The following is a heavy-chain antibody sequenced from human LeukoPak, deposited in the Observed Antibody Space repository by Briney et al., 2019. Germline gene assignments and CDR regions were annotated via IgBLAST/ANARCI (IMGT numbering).Heavy chain of an antibody. Sequence: SETLSLTCTVSGGSISSGGYYWSWIRQHPGKGLEWIGYIYYSGSTYYNPSLKSRVTISVDTSKNQFSLKLSSVTAADTAVYYCARAGDYYDSSGYNFDYWGQGTLVTVSS. V-gene: IGHV4-31*03. CDR2: IYYSGST. CDR3: ARAGDYYDSSGYNFDY. D-gene: IGHD3-22*01. J-gene: IGHJ4*02. CDR1: GGSISSGGYY.